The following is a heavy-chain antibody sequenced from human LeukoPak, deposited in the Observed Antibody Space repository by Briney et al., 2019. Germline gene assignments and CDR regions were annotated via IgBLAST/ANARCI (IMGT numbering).Heavy chain of an antibody. J-gene: IGHJ4*02. CDR3: ARDPLPWITQHYFDY. CDR2: ISYDGSNK. CDR1: GFTFSSYA. Sequence: PGGSLRLSCAASGFTFSSYAMHWVRQAPGKGLECVAVISYDGSNKYYADSVKGRFTISRDNSKNTLYLQMNSLRAEDTAVYYCARDPLPWITQHYFDYWGQGTLVTVSS. D-gene: IGHD3-16*01. V-gene: IGHV3-30*04.